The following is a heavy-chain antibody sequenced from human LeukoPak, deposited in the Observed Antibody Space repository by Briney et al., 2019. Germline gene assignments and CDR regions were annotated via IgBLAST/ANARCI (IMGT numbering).Heavy chain of an antibody. D-gene: IGHD3-10*01. J-gene: IGHJ5*02. Sequence: SVKVSCKASGGTFISYAISGVRQAPGQGLEWMGGMIPICGTANYAQKFQGRVTITADESTNTAYMELSSMRSEDTAVYYCARGGGKGYYGSGSYYRTNWFDPWGQGTLVTVSS. CDR1: GGTFISYA. CDR2: MIPICGTA. CDR3: ARGGGKGYYGSGSYYRTNWFDP. V-gene: IGHV1-69*13.